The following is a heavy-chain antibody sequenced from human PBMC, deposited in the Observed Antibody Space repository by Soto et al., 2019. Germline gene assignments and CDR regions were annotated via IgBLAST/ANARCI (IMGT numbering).Heavy chain of an antibody. CDR3: ARGQKTFGSYRHFDY. CDR1: GGSFSGYY. CDR2: INHSGST. V-gene: IGHV4-34*01. D-gene: IGHD1-26*01. J-gene: IGHJ4*02. Sequence: SETLSLTCAVYGGSFSGYYWSWIRQPPGKGLEWIGEINHSGSTNYNPSLKSRVTISVDTSKNQFSLKLSSVTAADTAVYYCARGQKTFGSYRHFDYWGQGTLVTVSS.